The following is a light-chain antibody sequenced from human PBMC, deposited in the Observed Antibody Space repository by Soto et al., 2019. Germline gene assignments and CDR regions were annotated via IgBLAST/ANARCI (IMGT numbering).Light chain of an antibody. J-gene: IGKJ1*01. Sequence: DIQMTQSPSTLSASVGDRATITCRASQSIRYWLAWLQQKPGKAPRLLIYEASRLESGVPSRISGSGSGTEFTLTISSLQPDDFATYYCQQYTSYPWTFGQGTKVDVK. CDR1: QSIRYW. V-gene: IGKV1-5*03. CDR2: EAS. CDR3: QQYTSYPWT.